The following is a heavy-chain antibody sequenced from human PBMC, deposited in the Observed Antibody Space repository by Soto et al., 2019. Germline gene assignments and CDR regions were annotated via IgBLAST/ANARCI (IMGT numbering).Heavy chain of an antibody. CDR3: AREGELSGGKCWTYHWLDP. V-gene: IGHV1-3*01. D-gene: IGHD2-15*01. Sequence: QVYLVQSGAEVKKPGASVKVSCKASGYTFTSYAMHWVRQAHGQGLEKMGRINVGNGNTEYSQKFQGRVTITRDTSASTAYMELSRLRSEDTAVYYCAREGELSGGKCWTYHWLDPWGQGTLVTASS. J-gene: IGHJ5*02. CDR2: INVGNGNT. CDR1: GYTFTSYA.